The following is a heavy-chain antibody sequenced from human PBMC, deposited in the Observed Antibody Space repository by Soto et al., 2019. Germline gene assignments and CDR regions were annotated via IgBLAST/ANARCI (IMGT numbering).Heavy chain of an antibody. D-gene: IGHD3-22*01. V-gene: IGHV3-64D*08. Sequence: GGSLRLSCSASGFTFSSYAMHWVRQAPGKGLEYVSAISSNGGSTYYADSVKGRFTISRDNSKNTLYLQMSSLRAEDTAVYYCATPQAYYYDSSGYYYWGQGTLVTVSS. CDR3: ATPQAYYYDSSGYYY. CDR1: GFTFSSYA. CDR2: ISSNGGST. J-gene: IGHJ4*02.